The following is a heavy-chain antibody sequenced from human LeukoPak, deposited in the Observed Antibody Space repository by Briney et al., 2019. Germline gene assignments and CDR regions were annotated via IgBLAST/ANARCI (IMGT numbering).Heavy chain of an antibody. CDR2: ISSNGGST. Sequence: GLLRLSCAASGLTFSSYAMHWVRQAPGKGLEYVSAISSNGGSTYYANSVKGRFTISRDNSKNTLYLQMGSLRAEDMAVYYCARSGVGVDYWGQGTLVTVSS. J-gene: IGHJ4*02. V-gene: IGHV3-64*01. CDR1: GLTFSSYA. CDR3: ARSGVGVDY. D-gene: IGHD3-10*01.